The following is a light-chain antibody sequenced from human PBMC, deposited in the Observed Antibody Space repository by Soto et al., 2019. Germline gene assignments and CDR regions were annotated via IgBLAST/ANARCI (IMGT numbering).Light chain of an antibody. Sequence: QSALTQPASVSGSPGQSITISCTGTSSDVGGYNYVSWYQQHPGKAPKLMVSDVSTRPSGVSNRFSGSKSGNTASLTISGLQAEDEADYYCGSYTSSSTYVFGTGTKLTVL. CDR2: DVS. CDR1: SSDVGGYNY. V-gene: IGLV2-14*01. J-gene: IGLJ1*01. CDR3: GSYTSSSTYV.